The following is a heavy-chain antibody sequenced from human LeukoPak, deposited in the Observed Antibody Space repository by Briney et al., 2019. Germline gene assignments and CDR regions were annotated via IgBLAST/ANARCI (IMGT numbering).Heavy chain of an antibody. CDR1: GFTFSSYW. CDR3: ARVRHYGDQFMDV. J-gene: IGHJ6*02. CDR2: MKQDGSEK. V-gene: IGHV3-7*01. Sequence: GSLRLSCAASGFTFSSYWMSWVRQAPGKGLEWVANMKQDGSEKYYVDSVKGRFTISRDNAKNSLYLQMNSLRAEDTAVYYCARVRHYGDQFMDVWGQGTTVTVSS. D-gene: IGHD4-17*01.